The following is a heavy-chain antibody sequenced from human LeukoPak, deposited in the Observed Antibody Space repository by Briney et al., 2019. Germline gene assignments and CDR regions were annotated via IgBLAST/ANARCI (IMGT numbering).Heavy chain of an antibody. J-gene: IGHJ6*03. V-gene: IGHV3-20*04. CDR3: AREGEKLRFLEWLYHYYMDV. Sequence: GGSLRLSCAASGFTFDDYGMSWVRQAPGKGLEWVSGINWNGGSTGYADSVKGRFTISRDNAKNSLYLQMNSLRAEDTALYYCAREGEKLRFLEWLYHYYMDVWGKGTTVTVSS. CDR2: INWNGGST. CDR1: GFTFDDYG. D-gene: IGHD3-3*01.